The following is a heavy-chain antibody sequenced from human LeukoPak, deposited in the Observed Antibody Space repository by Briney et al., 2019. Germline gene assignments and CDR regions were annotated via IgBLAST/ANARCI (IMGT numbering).Heavy chain of an antibody. J-gene: IGHJ5*02. D-gene: IGHD6-13*01. CDR3: ARDRIAAAGTGWFDP. Sequence: QTGGSLRLSCAASGFTVSSNYMSWVRQAPGKGLEWVSVIYSGGSTYYADSVKGRFTISRDNSKNTLYLQMNSLRAEDTAVYYCARDRIAAAGTGWFDPWGQGTLVTVSS. CDR2: IYSGGST. V-gene: IGHV3-53*01. CDR1: GFTVSSNY.